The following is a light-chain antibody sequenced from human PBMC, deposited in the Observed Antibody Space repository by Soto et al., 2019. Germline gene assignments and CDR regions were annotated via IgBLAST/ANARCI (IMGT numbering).Light chain of an antibody. CDR3: SSYTSSSTTYV. CDR2: EVS. CDR1: SSDVGGYNY. Sequence: QSALTQPASVSGSRGQSITISCTGTSSDVGGYNYVPWYQQHPGKAPKLMIYEVSNRPSGVSNRFSGSKSGNTASLTISGLQAEDEADYYCSSYTSSSTTYVVGTGTKVTVL. V-gene: IGLV2-14*01. J-gene: IGLJ1*01.